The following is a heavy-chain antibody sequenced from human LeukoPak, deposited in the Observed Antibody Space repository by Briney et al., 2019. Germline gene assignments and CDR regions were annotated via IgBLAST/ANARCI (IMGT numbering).Heavy chain of an antibody. CDR3: AKEPTIFGVVQPSFDY. J-gene: IGHJ4*02. CDR2: ISSSGAST. V-gene: IGHV3-23*01. D-gene: IGHD3-3*01. CDR1: GFTFGDYG. Sequence: GGSLRLSCTASGFTFGDYGMSWVRQAPGKGLEWLSGISSSGASTYYADSVKGPFTISRDNPKNTLYLQMKSLRAEDTAVYYCAKEPTIFGVVQPSFDYWGQGILVTVSS.